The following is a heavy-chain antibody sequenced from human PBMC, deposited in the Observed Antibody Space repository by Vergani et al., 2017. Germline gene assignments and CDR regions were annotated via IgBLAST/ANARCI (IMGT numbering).Heavy chain of an antibody. V-gene: IGHV1-69*01. CDR1: GGTFSSYA. J-gene: IGHJ4*02. CDR3: AREFKQSHDFWSGYPNFDY. Sequence: QVQLVQSGAEVKKPGSSVKVSCKASGGTFSSYAISWVRQAPGQGLEWMGGIIPIFGTANYAQKFQGRVTITADESTSTAYRELSSLRSEDTAVDYCAREFKQSHDFWSGYPNFDYWGQGTLVTVSS. D-gene: IGHD3-3*01. CDR2: IIPIFGTA.